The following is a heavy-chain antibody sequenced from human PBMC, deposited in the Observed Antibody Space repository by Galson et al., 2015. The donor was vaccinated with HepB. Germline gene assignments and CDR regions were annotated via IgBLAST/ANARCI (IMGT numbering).Heavy chain of an antibody. J-gene: IGHJ4*02. CDR2: IRYDGSNK. V-gene: IGHV3-30*02. CDR3: AKDLPHTLSKRELYYFDY. D-gene: IGHD2-2*02. CDR1: GFTFSSYG. Sequence: SLRLSCAASGFTFSSYGMHWVRQAPGKGLEWVAFIRYDGSNKYYADSVKGRFTISRDNSKNTLYLQMNSLRAEDTAVYYCAKDLPHTLSKRELYYFDYWGQGTLVTVSS.